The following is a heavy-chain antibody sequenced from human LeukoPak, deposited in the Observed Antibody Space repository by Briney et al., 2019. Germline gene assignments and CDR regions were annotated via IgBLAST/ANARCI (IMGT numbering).Heavy chain of an antibody. CDR2: IIPISGTA. Sequence: GASVKVSCKASGGTFSSYAISWVRQAPGQGLEWMGGIIPISGTANYAQKFQGRVTVTADESTSTAYMELSSLRSEDTAVYYCARPPPYSGYDYYGMDVWGKGTTVTVSS. CDR1: GGTFSSYA. J-gene: IGHJ6*04. D-gene: IGHD1-26*01. V-gene: IGHV1-69*13. CDR3: ARPPPYSGYDYYGMDV.